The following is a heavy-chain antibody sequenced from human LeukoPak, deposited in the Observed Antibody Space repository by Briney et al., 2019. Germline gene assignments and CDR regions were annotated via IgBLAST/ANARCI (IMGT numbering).Heavy chain of an antibody. Sequence: GGSLRLSCVASGFTFSSYAMSWVRQAPGKGLEWVSAISGGGGSTYYADSVKGRFTISRDNSKNTLYLQMNSLRAEDTALYHCAKALVGITTFDYWGQGTLVTVSS. CDR2: ISGGGGST. CDR3: AKALVGITTFDY. CDR1: GFTFSSYA. J-gene: IGHJ4*02. V-gene: IGHV3-23*01. D-gene: IGHD1-26*01.